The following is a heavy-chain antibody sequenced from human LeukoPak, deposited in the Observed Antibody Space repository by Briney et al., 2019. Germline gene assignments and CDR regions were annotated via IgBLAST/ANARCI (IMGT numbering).Heavy chain of an antibody. D-gene: IGHD2-15*01. CDR1: GFTFSNAW. CDR2: IKSKTDGGTT. J-gene: IGHJ4*02. Sequence: PGGSLRLSCAASGFTFSNAWMSWVRQAPGKGLEWVGRIKSKTDGGTTDYAAPVKGRFTISRDDSKNTLYLQMNSLKTEDTAVYYCTTSVYCSGGSYGFDYWGQGTLVTVSS. V-gene: IGHV3-15*01. CDR3: TTSVYCSGGSYGFDY.